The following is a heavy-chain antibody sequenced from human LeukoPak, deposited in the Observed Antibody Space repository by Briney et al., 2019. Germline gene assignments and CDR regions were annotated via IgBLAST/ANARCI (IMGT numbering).Heavy chain of an antibody. CDR3: AKSPNVLRFLEWLLYLDY. Sequence: PGGSLRLSCAASGFTFSSYAMSWVRQAPGKGLEWVSAISGSGGSTYYADSVKGRFTISRDNSENTLYLQMDSLRAEDTAVYYCAKSPNVLRFLEWLLYLDYWGQGTLVTVSS. V-gene: IGHV3-23*01. J-gene: IGHJ4*02. CDR2: ISGSGGST. D-gene: IGHD3-3*01. CDR1: GFTFSSYA.